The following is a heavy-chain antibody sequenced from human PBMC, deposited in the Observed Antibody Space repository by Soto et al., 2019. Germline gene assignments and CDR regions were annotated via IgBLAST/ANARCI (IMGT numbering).Heavy chain of an antibody. CDR1: GGSISSGGYY. V-gene: IGHV4-31*03. D-gene: IGHD1-26*01. Sequence: LTCTVSGGSISSGGYYWSWIRQHPGKGLEWIGYIYYSGSTYYNPSLKSRVTISVDTSKNQFSLKLSSVTAADTAVYYCARVQRDSGSYYYYYVMDVWGQGSTVIVSS. J-gene: IGHJ6*01. CDR3: ARVQRDSGSYYYYYVMDV. CDR2: IYYSGST.